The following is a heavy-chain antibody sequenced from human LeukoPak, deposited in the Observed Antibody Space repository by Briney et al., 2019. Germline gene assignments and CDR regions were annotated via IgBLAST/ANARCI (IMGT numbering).Heavy chain of an antibody. D-gene: IGHD2-15*01. CDR1: GYTFTTYG. CDR3: ARDRAVVVAATDY. CDR2: ISPYNGNT. V-gene: IGHV1-18*01. Sequence: ASVKVSCKASGYTFTTYGISWVRQAPGQGLEWMGWISPYNGNTNYAQKLQGRVTMTTDTSTSTAYMELRSLRSDDTAVYYSARDRAVVVAATDYWGQGTLVTVSS. J-gene: IGHJ4*02.